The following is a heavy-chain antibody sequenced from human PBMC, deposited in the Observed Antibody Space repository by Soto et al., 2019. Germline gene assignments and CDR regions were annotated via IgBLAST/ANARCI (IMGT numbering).Heavy chain of an antibody. CDR2: IYYSGST. CDR3: ARNLRYYDSSAYYPQYFQH. CDR1: GGSISSSSYY. D-gene: IGHD3-22*01. J-gene: IGHJ1*01. V-gene: IGHV4-39*01. Sequence: SETLSLTXTVSGGSISSSSYYWGWIRQPPGKGLEWIGSIYYSGSTYYNPSLKSRVTISVDTSKNQFSLKLSSVTAADTAVYYCARNLRYYDSSAYYPQYFQHWGQGTLVTVSS.